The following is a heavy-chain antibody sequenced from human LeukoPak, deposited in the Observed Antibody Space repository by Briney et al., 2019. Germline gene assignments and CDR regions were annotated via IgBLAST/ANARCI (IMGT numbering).Heavy chain of an antibody. CDR3: ARPSNGGYDSSGYYYYYFDY. V-gene: IGHV4-4*07. J-gene: IGHJ4*02. Sequence: SETLSLTCTVSGGSISSYYWSWIRQPAGKGLEWIGRIYTSGSTNYNPSLKSRVTMSVDTSKNQFSLKLSSVTAADTAVYYCARPSNGGYDSSGYYYYYFDYWGQGTLVTVPS. D-gene: IGHD3-22*01. CDR2: IYTSGST. CDR1: GGSISSYY.